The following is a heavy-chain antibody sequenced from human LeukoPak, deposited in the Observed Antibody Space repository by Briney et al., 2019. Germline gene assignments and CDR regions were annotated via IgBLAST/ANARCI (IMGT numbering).Heavy chain of an antibody. D-gene: IGHD3-10*01. Sequence: ASVKDSCKASGYTFTTYGISWVRQAPGQGLEWMGWINTNTGNPTYAQGFTGRFVFSLDTSVSTAYLQISSLKADDTAVYYCARANLWFGELGWIDPWGQGTLVTVSS. CDR1: GYTFTTYG. V-gene: IGHV7-4-1*02. CDR3: ARANLWFGELGWIDP. J-gene: IGHJ5*02. CDR2: INTNTGNP.